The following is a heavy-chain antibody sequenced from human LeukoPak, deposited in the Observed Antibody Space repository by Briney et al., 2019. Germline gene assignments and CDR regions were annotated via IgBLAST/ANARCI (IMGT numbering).Heavy chain of an antibody. CDR1: GFTFSSYS. V-gene: IGHV3-21*01. D-gene: IGHD6-19*01. J-gene: IGHJ4*02. Sequence: GGSLRLSCAASGFTFSSYSMNWVRQAPGKGLEWVSSISSSSSYIYYADSVKGRFTISRDNAKNSLYLQMNSLRAEDTAVYYCARGPSRSGWYSLDYWGQGTLVTVSS. CDR2: ISSSSSYI. CDR3: ARGPSRSGWYSLDY.